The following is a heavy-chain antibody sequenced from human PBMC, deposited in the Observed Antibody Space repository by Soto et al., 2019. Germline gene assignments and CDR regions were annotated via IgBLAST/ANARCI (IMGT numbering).Heavy chain of an antibody. J-gene: IGHJ4*02. D-gene: IGHD6-19*01. Sequence: PGGSLRLSCSASGFTLSNSALSWVRQAPGKGLEWVSIITGSDGTYYADSVKGRFTISRDNSRNSLYLQMNSLRAEDTAVYYCARCPVSGWTYFDFWGQGT. CDR3: ARCPVSGWTYFDF. CDR1: GFTLSNSA. CDR2: ITGSDGT. V-gene: IGHV3-23*01.